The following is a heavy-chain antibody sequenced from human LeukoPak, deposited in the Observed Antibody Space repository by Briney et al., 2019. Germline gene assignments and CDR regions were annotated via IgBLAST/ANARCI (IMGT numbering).Heavy chain of an antibody. J-gene: IGHJ4*02. CDR1: GFTVSTNC. Sequence: GGSLRLSCAASGFTVSTNCMTWVRQAPGKGLEWVSTIYSGGTTYYADSVMGRFTISRHNSRNNLYLQMNSLRAEDTAVYYCARVDTVMAYYFDLWGQETLVTVSS. CDR2: IYSGGTT. D-gene: IGHD5-18*01. V-gene: IGHV3-53*04. CDR3: ARVDTVMAYYFDL.